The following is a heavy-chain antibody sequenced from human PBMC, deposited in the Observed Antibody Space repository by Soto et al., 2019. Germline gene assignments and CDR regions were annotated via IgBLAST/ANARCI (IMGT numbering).Heavy chain of an antibody. CDR2: ISAYNHNT. Sequence: QVQLVQSGAEVKKPGASVKVSCKASGYRFNSYGISWVRQAPGQGLEWMGWISAYNHNTKYAQKFQGRVTMTTDTSTSTAYLDLRSLRSDDTAVYYCARDNPLPANPYARRGHYSHLNFWGQGTLVTVFS. J-gene: IGHJ4*02. CDR1: GYRFNSYG. V-gene: IGHV1-18*01. CDR3: ARDNPLPANPYARRGHYSHLNF. D-gene: IGHD3-22*01.